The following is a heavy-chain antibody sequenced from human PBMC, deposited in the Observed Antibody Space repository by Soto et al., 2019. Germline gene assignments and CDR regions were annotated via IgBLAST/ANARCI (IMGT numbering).Heavy chain of an antibody. J-gene: IGHJ6*02. D-gene: IGHD3-10*01. Sequence: LVKVSCKASGYTFTSYGISWVRQANEQRLEWMGWISAYNGNTNYAQKLRGRVTMTTDTSTSTAYMELRSLRSDDTAVYYCAREWFYSDGSHYYYYYGMDFWGQGTTVTVSS. CDR1: GYTFTSYG. CDR2: ISAYNGNT. CDR3: AREWFYSDGSHYYYYYGMDF. V-gene: IGHV1-18*01.